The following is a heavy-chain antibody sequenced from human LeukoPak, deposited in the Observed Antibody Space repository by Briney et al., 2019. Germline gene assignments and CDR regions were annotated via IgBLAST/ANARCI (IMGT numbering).Heavy chain of an antibody. Sequence: ASETLSLTCTVSGGSISSYYWSWIRQPPGKGLEWIGYIYYNGYTKYNPSLKSRVTISVDTSKNQFSLSLSSVTAADTAVYYCARATYYDSSGYYRYFDYWGQGTLVTVSS. CDR3: ARATYYDSSGYYRYFDY. CDR2: IYYNGYT. CDR1: GGSISSYY. D-gene: IGHD3-22*01. V-gene: IGHV4-59*01. J-gene: IGHJ4*02.